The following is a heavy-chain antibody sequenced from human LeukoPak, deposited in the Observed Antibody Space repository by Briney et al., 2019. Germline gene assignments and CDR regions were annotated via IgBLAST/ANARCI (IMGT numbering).Heavy chain of an antibody. CDR3: AAPIAAAGPSGGDY. CDR2: ISYDGSNK. D-gene: IGHD6-13*01. CDR1: GFTFSSYG. V-gene: IGHV3-30*03. J-gene: IGHJ4*02. Sequence: PGRSLRLSCAASGFTFSSYGMHWVRQAPGKGLEWVAVISYDGSNKYYADSVKGRFTISRDNSKNTLYLQMNSLRAEDTAVYYCAAPIAAAGPSGGDYWGQGTLVTVSS.